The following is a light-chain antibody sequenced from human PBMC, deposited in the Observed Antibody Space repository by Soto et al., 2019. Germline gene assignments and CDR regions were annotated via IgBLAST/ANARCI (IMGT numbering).Light chain of an antibody. Sequence: QSALTQPPSVSGSPGQSVTISCTGTSSDIGSYNRVSWYQQPPGTAPKFIIYEVTNRPSGVPDRFSGSKSGNTASLTISGLQAEDEADYYCNSYTSSSTWVFGGGTKLTVL. V-gene: IGLV2-18*02. J-gene: IGLJ3*02. CDR2: EVT. CDR3: NSYTSSSTWV. CDR1: SSDIGSYNR.